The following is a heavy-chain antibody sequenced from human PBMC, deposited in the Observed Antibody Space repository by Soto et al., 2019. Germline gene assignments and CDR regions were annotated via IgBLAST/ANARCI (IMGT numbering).Heavy chain of an antibody. CDR3: ARGDGGGYYYYGMDV. Sequence: EVQLVESGGGLVQPGGSLRLSCAASGFTVSSNYMSWVRQAPGKGLEWVSVIYSGGSTYYADSVKGRFTISRHNSKNTLYLQMNSLRAEDTAVYYCARGDGGGYYYYGMDVWGQGNTVTVSS. J-gene: IGHJ6*02. D-gene: IGHD2-21*01. CDR2: IYSGGST. CDR1: GFTVSSNY. V-gene: IGHV3-53*04.